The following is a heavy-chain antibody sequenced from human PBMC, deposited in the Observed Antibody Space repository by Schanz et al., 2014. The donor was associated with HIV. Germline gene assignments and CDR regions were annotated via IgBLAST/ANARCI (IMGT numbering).Heavy chain of an antibody. CDR2: ISYDGSSK. CDR3: ARSPSYGMDV. V-gene: IGHV3-30*03. J-gene: IGHJ6*02. Sequence: QVQLVESGGGVVQPGRSLRLSCAASGFTFSSYGMHWVRQAPGKGLEWVTVISYDGSSKYYADSVKGRFTISRDNAKNSLSLQMNSLRDEDTAVYYCARSPSYGMDVWGQGTTVTVSS. CDR1: GFTFSSYG.